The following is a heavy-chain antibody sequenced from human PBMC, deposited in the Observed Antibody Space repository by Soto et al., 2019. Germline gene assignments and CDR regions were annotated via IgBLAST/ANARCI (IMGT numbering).Heavy chain of an antibody. CDR3: ARGDLYFDY. J-gene: IGHJ4*02. V-gene: IGHV3-74*01. D-gene: IGHD2-21*02. Sequence: EVQLVESGGALVQPGGSLRLSCAASGFTFSRDWMHWVRQAPGKGLVWVSRINRDGSTTNYADSVKGRFTISRDNAKNTVYLQMNSLTAEDTAVYYCARGDLYFDYWGQGTLVTVSS. CDR2: INRDGSTT. CDR1: GFTFSRDW.